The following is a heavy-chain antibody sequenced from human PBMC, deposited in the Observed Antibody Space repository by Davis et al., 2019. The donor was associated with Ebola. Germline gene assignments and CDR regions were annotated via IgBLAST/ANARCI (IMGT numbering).Heavy chain of an antibody. D-gene: IGHD1/OR15-1a*01. CDR2: IGGSGDRT. CDR1: GFTFSTYG. CDR3: ARNKGSGDHYHYCMDV. Sequence: GESLKISCAASGFTFSTYGMGWVRRAPGKGLEWVSAIGGSGDRTYYADSVKGRFTISRDNSKNTVYLQVNSLRAEDTAVFYCARNKGSGDHYHYCMDVWGKGTTVTVSS. V-gene: IGHV3-23*01. J-gene: IGHJ6*03.